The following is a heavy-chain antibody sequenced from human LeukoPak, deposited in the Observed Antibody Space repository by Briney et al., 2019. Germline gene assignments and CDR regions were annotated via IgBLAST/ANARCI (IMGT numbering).Heavy chain of an antibody. D-gene: IGHD3-22*01. CDR3: ARVRAYYDSSGYQAYNWFDP. Sequence: PSETLSLTCAVYGGSLSGYYWSWIRQPPGKGLEWIGEINHSGSTNYNPSLKSRVTISVDTSKNQFSLKLSSVTAADTAVYYCARVRAYYDSSGYQAYNWFDPWGQGTLVTVSS. CDR1: GGSLSGYY. J-gene: IGHJ5*02. CDR2: INHSGST. V-gene: IGHV4-34*01.